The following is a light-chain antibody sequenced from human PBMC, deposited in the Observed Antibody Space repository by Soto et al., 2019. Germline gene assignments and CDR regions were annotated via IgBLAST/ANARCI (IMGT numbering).Light chain of an antibody. J-gene: IGKJ1*01. CDR1: QSIRRD. CDR2: VAS. V-gene: IGKV1-8*01. Sequence: AICMTQSPSSFSASTGDRVTITCLESQSIRRDVAWYQQKPGKDPKRLIYVASTFHGGVPLTVSGSGSGTDFILTITSLQSEDFATSYCQHYYSYPLTFVKRTNEE. CDR3: QHYYSYPLT.